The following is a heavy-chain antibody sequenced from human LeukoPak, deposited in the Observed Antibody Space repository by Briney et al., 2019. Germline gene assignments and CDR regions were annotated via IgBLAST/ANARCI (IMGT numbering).Heavy chain of an antibody. Sequence: GGSLRLSCAASGFSFSTYAMSWVRQAPGKGLEWVSSITGSGAATFYADSVRGRPTISRDNSKNTVYLQMNSLRAEDTAVYYCAKGRESTGLFEYWGQGTLVTVSS. D-gene: IGHD1-26*01. CDR3: AKGRESTGLFEY. V-gene: IGHV3-23*01. CDR1: GFSFSTYA. CDR2: ITGSGAAT. J-gene: IGHJ4*02.